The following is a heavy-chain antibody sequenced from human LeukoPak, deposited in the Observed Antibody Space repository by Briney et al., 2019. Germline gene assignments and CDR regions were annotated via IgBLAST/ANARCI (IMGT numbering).Heavy chain of an antibody. Sequence: ASVKVSCKASGGTFSSYAISWVRQAPGQGLEWMGGIIPIFGTANYAQKFQGSVTITADESTSTAYMELSSLRSEDTAVYYCARDPDISTNWFDPWGQGTLVTVSS. J-gene: IGHJ5*02. CDR3: ARDPDISTNWFDP. V-gene: IGHV1-69*01. D-gene: IGHD3-9*01. CDR1: GGTFSSYA. CDR2: IIPIFGTA.